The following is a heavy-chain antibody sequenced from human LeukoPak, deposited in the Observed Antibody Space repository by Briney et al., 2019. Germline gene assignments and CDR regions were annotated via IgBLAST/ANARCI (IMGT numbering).Heavy chain of an antibody. D-gene: IGHD6-13*01. CDR2: IYNSEST. Sequence: KASETLSLPCTVSGGSDSSGHYYWSWIRQPPGRGLEWIGYIYNSESTNYNPSLKSRFTISVDTSKNHFSLKLSSVTAADTAVYYCATGGSLAAAGDYWGQGTLVTVSS. CDR1: GGSDSSGHYY. V-gene: IGHV4-61*03. CDR3: ATGGSLAAAGDY. J-gene: IGHJ4*02.